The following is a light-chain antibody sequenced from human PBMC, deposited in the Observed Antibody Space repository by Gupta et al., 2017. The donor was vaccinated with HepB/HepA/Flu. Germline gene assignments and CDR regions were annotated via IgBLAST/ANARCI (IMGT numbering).Light chain of an antibody. V-gene: IGKV3-11*01. CDR2: DES. J-gene: IGKJ2*02. CDR3: QQRFTCPCT. Sequence: VVLTQSPVTLSLSLGERATLSCSASQTVGNFLGWYQQRPGQAPRLLIYDESNMATGVPDRFSGSGPGTKFTLTISSLEPEELAVYYCQQRFTCPCTFGQGTKLDIK. CDR1: QTVGNF.